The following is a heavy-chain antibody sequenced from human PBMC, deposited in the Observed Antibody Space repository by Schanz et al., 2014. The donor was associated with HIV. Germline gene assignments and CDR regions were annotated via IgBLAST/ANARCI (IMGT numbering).Heavy chain of an antibody. CDR2: INPTNGKT. D-gene: IGHD2-15*01. V-gene: IGHV1-2*02. J-gene: IGHJ4*02. Sequence: QVQLLQSGAEVRKPGASAKVSCKASGYSFTGYYIHWVRQAPGQGLEWMGWINPTNGKTFYTQKFRGRVTMTRDTSVNTASMEVSRLMSDDTAVYYCARNQYQMLPFDFWGQGTLVTVSS. CDR1: GYSFTGYY. CDR3: ARNQYQMLPFDF.